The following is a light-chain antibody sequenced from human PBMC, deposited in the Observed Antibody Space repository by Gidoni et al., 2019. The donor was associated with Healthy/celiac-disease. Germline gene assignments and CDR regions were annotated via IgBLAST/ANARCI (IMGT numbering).Light chain of an antibody. CDR1: QSSSSW. CDR2: DSS. CDR3: QQYNSYYT. J-gene: IGKJ4*01. V-gene: IGKV1-5*01. Sequence: DIQMTQSPSTLSASVGDRVTITCRARQSSSSWLAWYQQKPGKALKLLLYDSSSVESGVPSRFSGSGSGTEFTLTISSRQPDYFATYYCQQYNSYYTFXGXTKVEIK.